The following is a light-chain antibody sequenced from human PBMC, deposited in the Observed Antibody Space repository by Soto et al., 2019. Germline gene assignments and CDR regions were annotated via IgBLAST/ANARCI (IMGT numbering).Light chain of an antibody. Sequence: QSALTQPASVSGSPGQSITISCTGTSSDVGSYNLVSWYQQHPGKAPKLMIYEGSKRPSGVSNRFSGSKSGNTASLTISGLQADDEATYYCSSYTSTNTPYVFGTGTKLTVL. CDR3: SSYTSTNTPYV. V-gene: IGLV2-14*02. CDR2: EGS. CDR1: SSDVGSYNL. J-gene: IGLJ1*01.